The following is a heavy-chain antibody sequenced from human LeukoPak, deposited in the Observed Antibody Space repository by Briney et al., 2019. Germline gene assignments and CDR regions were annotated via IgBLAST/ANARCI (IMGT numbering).Heavy chain of an antibody. V-gene: IGHV4-4*07. CDR2: IYTSGSI. CDR3: ARDWSYYDTEYYFDD. D-gene: IGHD3-22*01. CDR1: GGSISAYY. Sequence: SETLSLTCTVSGGSISAYYGSWIRQPAGKGLEWIGRIYTSGSIHNNPSLKSRVSISIDKSKNQFSLQLSSVTAADTAVYYCARDWSYYDTEYYFDDWGQGTLVTVSS. J-gene: IGHJ4*02.